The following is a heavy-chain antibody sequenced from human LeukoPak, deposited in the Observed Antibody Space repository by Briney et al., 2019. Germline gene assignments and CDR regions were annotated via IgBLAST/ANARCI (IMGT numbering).Heavy chain of an antibody. D-gene: IGHD4-17*01. CDR3: ARDRTTVTTRDNWFDP. J-gene: IGHJ5*02. Sequence: GGSLRLSCAASGFTFSSYWMHWVRQAPGKGLVWVSRINSDGISTNSADSVKGRFTISRDNAKNTLYLQMNSLSGEDTAVYYCARDRTTVTTRDNWFDPWGQGTLVTVSS. CDR2: INSDGIST. CDR1: GFTFSSYW. V-gene: IGHV3-74*01.